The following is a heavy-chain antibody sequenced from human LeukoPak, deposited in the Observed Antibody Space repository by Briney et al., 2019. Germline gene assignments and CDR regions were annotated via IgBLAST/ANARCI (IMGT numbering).Heavy chain of an antibody. V-gene: IGHV3-30*18. J-gene: IGHJ4*02. CDR3: AKGGTYYYDNNGFLRHLDY. CDR1: GFTFSNAW. D-gene: IGHD3-22*01. CDR2: ISYDGSNT. Sequence: GGSLRLSCAASGFTFSNAWMNWVRQAPGKGLEWVAVISYDGSNTYYVDSVKGRFTISRDNSKNTLYLQMNSLRAEDTAVYYCAKGGTYYYDNNGFLRHLDYWGQGTLVTVSS.